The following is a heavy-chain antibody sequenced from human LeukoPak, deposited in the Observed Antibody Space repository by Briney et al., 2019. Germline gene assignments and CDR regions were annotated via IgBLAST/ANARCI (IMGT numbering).Heavy chain of an antibody. CDR2: ISAYNGNT. V-gene: IGHV1-18*01. CDR1: GYTFTIYG. CDR3: ARYYDFWSGYYTGWFDP. Sequence: ASVKVSCKASGYTFTIYGISWVRQAPGQGLERMGWISAYNGNTNYAQKLQGRVTMTTDTSTSTAYMELRSLRSDDTAAYYCARYYDFWSGYYTGWFDPWGQGTLVSVPS. J-gene: IGHJ5*02. D-gene: IGHD3-3*01.